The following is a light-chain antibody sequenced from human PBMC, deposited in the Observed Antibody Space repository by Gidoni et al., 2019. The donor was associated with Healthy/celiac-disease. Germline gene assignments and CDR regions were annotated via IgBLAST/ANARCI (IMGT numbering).Light chain of an antibody. J-gene: IGKJ4*01. V-gene: IGKV1-39*01. CDR1: QSMSSY. CDR3: QQSYSTPLT. Sequence: DIQLTQSPSSLSASVGDRVTIHCRASQSMSSYLNWYPQKPGKAPKLLIYAASSLQSGVPSRFSGSGSGTDFTLTISSLQPEDFATYYCQQSYSTPLTFGGGTKVEI. CDR2: AAS.